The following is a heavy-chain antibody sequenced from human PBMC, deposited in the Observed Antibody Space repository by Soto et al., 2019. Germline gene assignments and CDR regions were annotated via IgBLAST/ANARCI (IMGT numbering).Heavy chain of an antibody. CDR1: GFTVSSNY. J-gene: IGHJ6*02. CDR2: IYSGGST. CDR3: ARVAVPAAIYYYGMDV. Sequence: EVQLVETGGGLIQPGGSLRLSCAASGFTVSSNYMSWVRQAPGKGLEWVSVIYSGGSTYYADSVKGRFTISRDNPKNTLYLQMNSLRAEDTAVYYCARVAVPAAIYYYGMDVWGQGTTVTVSS. D-gene: IGHD2-2*01. V-gene: IGHV3-53*02.